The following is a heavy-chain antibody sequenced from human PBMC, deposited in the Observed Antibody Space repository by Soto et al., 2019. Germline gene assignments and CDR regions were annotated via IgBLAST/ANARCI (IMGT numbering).Heavy chain of an antibody. CDR2: IWYDGSNK. CDR3: ARSSSNWALDY. CDR1: GFTFSRYG. Sequence: QVQLVESGGGVVQPGRSLRLSCAASGFTFSRYGMHWVRQAPGKGLEWVAVIWYDGSNKYYADSVKGRFTISRDNSKNTLYLQMNSLRAEDTAVYYCARSSSNWALDYWGQGTLVTVSS. V-gene: IGHV3-33*01. D-gene: IGHD7-27*01. J-gene: IGHJ4*02.